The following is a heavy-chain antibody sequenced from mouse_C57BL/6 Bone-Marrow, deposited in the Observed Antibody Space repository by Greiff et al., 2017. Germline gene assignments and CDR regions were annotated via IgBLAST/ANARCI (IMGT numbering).Heavy chain of an antibody. J-gene: IGHJ2*01. Sequence: VKLMESGAELARPGASVKLSCKASGYTFTSYGISWVKQRTGQGLEWIGEIYPRSGNTYYNEKFKGKATLTADKSSSTAYMELRSLTSEDSAVYFCARRNYYGNFFFDYWGQGTTLTVSS. CDR2: IYPRSGNT. D-gene: IGHD2-1*01. CDR1: GYTFTSYG. CDR3: ARRNYYGNFFFDY. V-gene: IGHV1-81*01.